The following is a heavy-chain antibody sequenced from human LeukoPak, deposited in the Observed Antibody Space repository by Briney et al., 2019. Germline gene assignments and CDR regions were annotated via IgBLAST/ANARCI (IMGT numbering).Heavy chain of an antibody. CDR3: TSEDQGVIDY. CDR1: GFNNVW. CDR2: IKSNTEDATT. D-gene: IGHD3-10*01. J-gene: IGHJ4*01. V-gene: IGHV3-15*01. Sequence: PGWCLRLSRAASGFNNVWMSWLRPGPGYGLEWAGRIKSNTEDATTDYAAPVKGRFTISRDDSKSTLYLQMNGLKTEDTAVYYCTSEDQGVIDYWGQGTLVTVSS.